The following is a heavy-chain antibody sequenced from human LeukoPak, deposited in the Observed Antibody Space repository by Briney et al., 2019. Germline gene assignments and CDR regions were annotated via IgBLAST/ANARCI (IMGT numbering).Heavy chain of an antibody. J-gene: IGHJ6*02. Sequence: GGSLRLSCAASGITFSSYAMHWVRQAPGKGLEWVAVIWYDGSNKYYADSVKGRFTISRDNSKNTLYLQMNSLRAEDTAVYYCAREECSSTSCAPYYYYGMDVWGQGTTVTVSS. CDR3: AREECSSTSCAPYYYYGMDV. D-gene: IGHD2-2*01. CDR1: GITFSSYA. V-gene: IGHV3-33*08. CDR2: IWYDGSNK.